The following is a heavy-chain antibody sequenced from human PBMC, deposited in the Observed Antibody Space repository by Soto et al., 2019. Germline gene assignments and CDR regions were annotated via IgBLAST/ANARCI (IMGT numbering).Heavy chain of an antibody. J-gene: IGHJ6*02. CDR3: ARDVGHTSGYISYYYYYGMDG. Sequence: ASVQVSCKASGYTFTSYYMHWVRQAPGQGLEWMGIINPSGGSTSYAQKFQGRVTMTRDTSTSTVYMELSSLRSEDTAVYYCARDVGHTSGYISYYYYYGMDGWGQGTTVTVS. D-gene: IGHD3-22*01. CDR2: INPSGGST. CDR1: GYTFTSYY. V-gene: IGHV1-46*01.